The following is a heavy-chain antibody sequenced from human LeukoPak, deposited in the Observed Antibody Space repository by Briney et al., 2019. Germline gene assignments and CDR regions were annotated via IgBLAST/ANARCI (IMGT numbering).Heavy chain of an antibody. CDR2: ISHSGNT. CDR3: ARGRSGYYPTGYYYYGMDV. V-gene: IGHV4-4*02. D-gene: IGHD3-3*01. Sequence: PSETLSLTCTVSGGSIISNNWWSWVRQPPEKGLEWIGEISHSGNTNYNPSLKSRVTILVDKSKNQFSLKLSSVTAADTAVYYCARGRSGYYPTGYYYYGMDVWGQGTTVIVSS. CDR1: GGSIISNNW. J-gene: IGHJ6*02.